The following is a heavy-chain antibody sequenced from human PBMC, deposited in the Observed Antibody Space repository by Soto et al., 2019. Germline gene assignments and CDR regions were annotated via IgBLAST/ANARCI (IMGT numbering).Heavy chain of an antibody. CDR3: TRRRILRFLKWRPYGLDV. CDR1: GLSYSSYW. Sequence: EVLLVQSGAEVKKPGESLRISCKGSGLSYSSYWITWVRQTPGKGLEWVGRIDPVDSQTKYGPSFEGHVTISADKSISTAYLDWNSLQASDTAIYYCTRRRILRFLKWRPYGLDVWGQGTTVTVSS. V-gene: IGHV5-10-1*03. CDR2: IDPVDSQT. D-gene: IGHD3-3*01. J-gene: IGHJ6*02.